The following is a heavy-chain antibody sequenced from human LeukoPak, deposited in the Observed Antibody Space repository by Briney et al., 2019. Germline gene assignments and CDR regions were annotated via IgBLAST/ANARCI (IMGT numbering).Heavy chain of an antibody. D-gene: IGHD3-10*01. J-gene: IGHJ4*02. CDR1: GYSFTSYW. V-gene: IGHV5-51*01. CDR2: IYPGDADT. CDR3: ARRYGSGSYSRHPFDY. Sequence: GAWLKISGKGSGYSFTSYWIGGVRQMPGKGLEWRGIIYPGDADTRYSLSFQGQVTISADKSSSTAYLQWSSLKASDTAMYYCARRYGSGSYSRHPFDYWGQGTLVTVSS.